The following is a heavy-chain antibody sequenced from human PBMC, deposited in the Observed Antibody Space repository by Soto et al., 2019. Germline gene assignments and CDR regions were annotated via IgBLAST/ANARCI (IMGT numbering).Heavy chain of an antibody. CDR3: ASELLWFGESDAFDI. CDR1: GYTFTSYG. CDR2: ISAYNGNT. D-gene: IGHD3-10*01. V-gene: IGHV1-18*01. J-gene: IGHJ3*02. Sequence: QVQLVQSGAEVKKPGASVKVSCKASGYTFTSYGISWVRQAPGQGLEWMGWISAYNGNTNYAQKLQGRVTMTTDTSTSTAYMVLRSMRSDDTAVYHCASELLWFGESDAFDIWGQGTMVTVSS.